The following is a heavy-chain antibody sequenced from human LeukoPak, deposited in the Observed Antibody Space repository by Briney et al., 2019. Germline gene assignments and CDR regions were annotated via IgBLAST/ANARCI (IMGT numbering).Heavy chain of an antibody. V-gene: IGHV3-7*01. CDR1: GFTFSRFW. CDR2: IKQDGSEN. CDR3: ARRTYYDLLTGYYDPGLDY. Sequence: GGSLRLSCTASGFTFSRFWMTWVRQAPGKGLEWVANIKQDGSENYYVESVKGRFTISRDNVKNSLYLQMNSLRAEGTAVYYCARRTYYDLLTGYYDPGLDYWGQGTLVTVSS. J-gene: IGHJ4*02. D-gene: IGHD3-9*01.